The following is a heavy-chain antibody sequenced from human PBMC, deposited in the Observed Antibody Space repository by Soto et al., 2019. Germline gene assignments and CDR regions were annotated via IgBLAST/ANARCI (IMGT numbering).Heavy chain of an antibody. Sequence: QVQLVESGGGVVQPGGSLRLSCATSGFTFSDSGMHWVRQAPGKGLEWVAVIWSDGSDKSYADSVEGRFTISRDNSKNTMYLQMNSLRAEDKGVYYCVRSNRSSISSGWGGGFDYWGQGTLVTVSS. CDR1: GFTFSDSG. CDR3: VRSNRSSISSGWGGGFDY. D-gene: IGHD6-6*01. CDR2: IWSDGSDK. J-gene: IGHJ4*02. V-gene: IGHV3-33*01.